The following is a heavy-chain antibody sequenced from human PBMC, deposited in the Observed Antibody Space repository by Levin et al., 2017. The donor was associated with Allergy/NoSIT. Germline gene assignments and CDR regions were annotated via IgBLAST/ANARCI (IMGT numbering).Heavy chain of an antibody. CDR2: IYYSGST. D-gene: IGHD2-21*02. J-gene: IGHJ6*02. CDR3: AKDRVVTSSGTYYYYGMAV. CDR1: GGSIDSSGYY. Sequence: SETLSLTCTVSGGSIDSSGYYWGWIRQPPGKGLEWIGSIYYSGSTYYNPSLKSRVTISVDTSKNQFSLKLNSVTAADTAVYYCAKDRVVTSSGTYYYYGMAVWGQGITVSVSS. V-gene: IGHV4-39*07.